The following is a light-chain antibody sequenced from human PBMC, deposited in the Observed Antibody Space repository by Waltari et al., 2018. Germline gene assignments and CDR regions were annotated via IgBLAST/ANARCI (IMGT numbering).Light chain of an antibody. Sequence: SDELTQPPSVSVSPGQTARITCSGDALPKKYAHWYQQKSGQAPVVVIYEDKKRPSEIPERFSGSSSGTMATLTISGAQVEDEADYYCYSTDSSGLGVFGTGTKVTVL. V-gene: IGLV3-10*01. J-gene: IGLJ1*01. CDR1: ALPKKY. CDR3: YSTDSSGLGV. CDR2: EDK.